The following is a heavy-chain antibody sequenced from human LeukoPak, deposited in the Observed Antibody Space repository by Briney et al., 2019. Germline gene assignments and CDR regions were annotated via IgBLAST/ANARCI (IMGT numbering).Heavy chain of an antibody. Sequence: GGSLRLSCAASGFIVSSNYMSWVRQPPGKGLEWVSVIHSGGTTYYAGSVKGRFTISRDHSRNTVYLQMNNLRAEDTALYYCARLKDVAVAGIGSHDFWGQGTMVTVSS. CDR3: ARLKDVAVAGIGSHDF. D-gene: IGHD6-19*01. CDR1: GFIVSSNY. J-gene: IGHJ3*01. V-gene: IGHV3-53*01. CDR2: IHSGGTT.